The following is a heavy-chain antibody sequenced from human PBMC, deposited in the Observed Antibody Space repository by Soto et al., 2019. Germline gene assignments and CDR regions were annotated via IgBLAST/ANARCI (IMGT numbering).Heavy chain of an antibody. J-gene: IGHJ4*02. CDR2: IKGDGSET. V-gene: IGHV3-74*01. CDR3: LRGNSGYGNFDY. CDR1: GFTFSSYW. Sequence: LRLSCAASGFTFSSYWVHWVRQAPGKGLVWVSRIKGDGSETNYADSVKGRFTISRDNAKNTLYLQLNSLRAEDTAVYYCLRGNSGYGNFDYWGQGTRVTVSS. D-gene: IGHD5-12*01.